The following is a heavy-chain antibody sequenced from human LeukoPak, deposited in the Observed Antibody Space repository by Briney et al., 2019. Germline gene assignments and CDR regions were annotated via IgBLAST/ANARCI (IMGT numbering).Heavy chain of an antibody. Sequence: GGSLRLSCAASGFTFDDYDMHWVRQAPGKGLEWVSGISWNSGSIDYADSVKGRFTISRDNAKNSLYLQMNSLRAEDTALYYCAKDIKRGAVAAAHYFDYWGQGTLVTVSS. J-gene: IGHJ4*02. CDR3: AKDIKRGAVAAAHYFDY. CDR2: ISWNSGSI. CDR1: GFTFDDYD. D-gene: IGHD6-13*01. V-gene: IGHV3-9*01.